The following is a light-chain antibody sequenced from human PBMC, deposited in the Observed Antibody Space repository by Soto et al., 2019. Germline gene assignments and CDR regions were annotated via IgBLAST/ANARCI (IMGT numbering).Light chain of an antibody. CDR1: QSVSSSY. V-gene: IGKV3-20*01. CDR3: QQYGTTPWT. Sequence: EIVLTQSPGTLSLSPGERATLSCRASQSVSSSYLAWYQHKPGQAPRLLISGTSSRATGIPDRFSGSGAGTDFTLTISRLEPGDFAVYYCQQYGTTPWTFGQGTKVDIK. J-gene: IGKJ1*01. CDR2: GTS.